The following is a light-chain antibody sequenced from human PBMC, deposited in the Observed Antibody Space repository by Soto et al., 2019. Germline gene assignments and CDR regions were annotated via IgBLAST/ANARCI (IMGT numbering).Light chain of an antibody. CDR2: SNN. CDR3: AAWDDSLNGVV. J-gene: IGLJ2*01. Sequence: QPVLTQPPSASGTPGQRVTISCSGSSSNIGSNTVDWYQLLPGTAPKLLIYSNNQRPSGVPDRFSGSKSGTSASLAISGLQSEDEADYFCAAWDDSLNGVVFGGGTKVTVL. CDR1: SSNIGSNT. V-gene: IGLV1-44*01.